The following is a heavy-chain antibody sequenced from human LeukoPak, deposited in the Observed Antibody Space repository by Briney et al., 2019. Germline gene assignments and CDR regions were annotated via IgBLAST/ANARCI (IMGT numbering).Heavy chain of an antibody. Sequence: SQTLSLTCTVSGGSISSGGYYWSWIRQHPGKGLEWIGYIYYSGSTYYNPSLKSRVTISVDTSKNQFSLKLSSVTAADTAVYYCARGPYDILTGSNWFDPWGQGTLDTVSS. CDR2: IYYSGST. CDR3: ARGPYDILTGSNWFDP. CDR1: GGSISSGGYY. D-gene: IGHD3-9*01. J-gene: IGHJ5*02. V-gene: IGHV4-31*03.